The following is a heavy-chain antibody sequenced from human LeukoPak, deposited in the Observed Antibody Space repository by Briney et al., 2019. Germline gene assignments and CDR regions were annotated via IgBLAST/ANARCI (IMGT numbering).Heavy chain of an antibody. CDR3: ARHQRWYYYDSSGYYLRDY. Sequence: GGSLRLSCAASGFTFSSYAMHWVRQAPGKGLEWVAVISYDASNKYYADSVKGRFTISRDNSKNTLYLQMNSLRAEDTAVYYCARHQRWYYYDSSGYYLRDYWGQGTLVTVSS. V-gene: IGHV3-30-3*01. CDR1: GFTFSSYA. J-gene: IGHJ4*02. CDR2: ISYDASNK. D-gene: IGHD3-22*01.